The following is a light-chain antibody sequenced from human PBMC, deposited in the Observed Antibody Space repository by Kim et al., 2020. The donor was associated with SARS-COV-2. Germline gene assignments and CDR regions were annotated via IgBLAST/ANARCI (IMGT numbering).Light chain of an antibody. CDR3: QQSYSTPRT. CDR1: QSISSY. J-gene: IGKJ1*01. CDR2: AAS. Sequence: SEGDKVTITCRASQSISSYLNWYQQKPGKAPKLLIYAASSLQSGVPSRFSGSGSGTDFTLTISSLQPEDFATYYCQQSYSTPRTFGQGTKVDIK. V-gene: IGKV1-39*01.